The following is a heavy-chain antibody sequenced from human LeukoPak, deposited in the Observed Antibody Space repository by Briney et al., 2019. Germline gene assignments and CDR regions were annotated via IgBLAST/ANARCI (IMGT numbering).Heavy chain of an antibody. CDR1: GFTFSSYA. V-gene: IGHV3-23*01. D-gene: IGHD1-26*01. CDR2: ISASGGTT. J-gene: IGHJ5*02. CDR3: AKDYSPFDP. Sequence: PGGSLRLSCAASGFTFSSYAMSWVRQAPGKGLEWVSAISASGGTTYYADSVKGRFTISGVNSKNTLYLQMNSLRVEDTAVYYCAKDYSPFDPWGQGTLVTVSS.